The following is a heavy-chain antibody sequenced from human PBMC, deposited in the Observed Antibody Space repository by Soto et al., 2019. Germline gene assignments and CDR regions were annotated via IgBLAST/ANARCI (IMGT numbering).Heavy chain of an antibody. CDR3: ARQGPGSY. Sequence: GESLKISCKGSGYSFCTYWIGWVRQIRGKGLAWMRIIFPGDSETTYSPSFQGHVSISADTSISTAYLQWNSLKSSDSAIYYCARQGPGSYWGQGTQVTVSS. D-gene: IGHD2-15*01. CDR1: GYSFCTYW. V-gene: IGHV5-51*01. J-gene: IGHJ4*02. CDR2: IFPGDSET.